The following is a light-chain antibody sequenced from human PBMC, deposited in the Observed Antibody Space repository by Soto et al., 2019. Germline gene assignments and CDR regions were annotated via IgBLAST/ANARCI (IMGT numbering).Light chain of an antibody. Sequence: QSALTQPRSVSGSPGQSVTISCTGTSSDVGGYNYVSWFQQHPGKAPQLMIYDVSERPSGVPDRFSGSKSGNTASLTISGLQAEDEADYYCCSYAGSSTFVFGGGTKLTVL. CDR2: DVS. CDR3: CSYAGSSTFV. V-gene: IGLV2-11*01. J-gene: IGLJ2*01. CDR1: SSDVGGYNY.